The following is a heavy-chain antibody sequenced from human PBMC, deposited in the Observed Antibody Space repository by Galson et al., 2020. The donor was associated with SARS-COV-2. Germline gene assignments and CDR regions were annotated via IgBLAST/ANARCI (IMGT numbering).Heavy chain of an antibody. J-gene: IGHJ5*02. CDR3: ARGPGSGTSWFDP. V-gene: IGHV4-34*01. CDR2: INQSGRT. Sequence: SQASETLSLTCAVDGGSLSGYWWSWVRQAPELGLEWIGEINQSGRTNYNPSLKSRVTISVDTSKNQFYLKLTSLAAPDTADYFCARGPGSGTSWFDPWGQGTLVTVSS. CDR1: GGSLSGYW. D-gene: IGHD3-10*01.